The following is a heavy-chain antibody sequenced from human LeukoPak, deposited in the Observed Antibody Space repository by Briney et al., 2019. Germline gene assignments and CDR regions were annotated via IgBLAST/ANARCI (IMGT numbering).Heavy chain of an antibody. CDR2: ISSSGSTR. Sequence: PGGSLRLSCAASGVTLSIYEMNWVLRAPGEALKQVSYISSSGSTRYYADSVKGRFTISRDNAKNSLYLQMNRLRAEDTAVYYCARGRAPLRYFDWLWWGQGTLVTVSS. CDR1: GVTLSIYE. J-gene: IGHJ4*02. CDR3: ARGRAPLRYFDWLW. D-gene: IGHD3-9*01. V-gene: IGHV3-48*03.